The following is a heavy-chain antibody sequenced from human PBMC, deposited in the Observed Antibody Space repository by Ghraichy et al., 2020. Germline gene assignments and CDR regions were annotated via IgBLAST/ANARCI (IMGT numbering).Heavy chain of an antibody. CDR1: GGSISSSSYY. V-gene: IGHV4-39*01. D-gene: IGHD5-18*01. Sequence: SENLSLTCTVSGGSISSSSYYWGWIRQPPGKGLEWIGSIYYSGSTYYNPSLKSRVTISVDTSKNQFSLKLSSVTAADTAVYYCARQRLGYSYGGDYYYYYMDVWGKGTTVTVSS. CDR3: ARQRLGYSYGGDYYYYYMDV. CDR2: IYYSGST. J-gene: IGHJ6*03.